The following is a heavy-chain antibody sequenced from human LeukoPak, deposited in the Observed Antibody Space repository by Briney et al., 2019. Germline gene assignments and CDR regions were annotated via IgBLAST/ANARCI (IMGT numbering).Heavy chain of an antibody. J-gene: IGHJ4*02. CDR2: ISSGGSTI. V-gene: IGHV3-48*03. Sequence: GGSLRLSCAASGFTFSSYEMNWVRRAPGKGLEWVSYISSGGSTIYYADSVRGRFTIPRDNAKNSLYLQMNSLRAEDTAVYYCAREGGYSSGRYLFFDYWGQGTLVTVSS. D-gene: IGHD6-19*01. CDR3: AREGGYSSGRYLFFDY. CDR1: GFTFSSYE.